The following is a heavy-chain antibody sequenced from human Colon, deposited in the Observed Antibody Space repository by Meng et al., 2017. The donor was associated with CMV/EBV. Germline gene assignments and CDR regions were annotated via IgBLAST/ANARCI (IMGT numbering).Heavy chain of an antibody. CDR3: GRNSRLLGGNDV. D-gene: IGHD3-3*01. CDR1: GFTVSTSY. J-gene: IGHJ4*02. V-gene: IGHV3-66*02. CDR2: IYSGGPT. Sequence: GESLKISCAASGFTVSTSYMSWVRQAPGKGLEWVALIYSGGPTVHADSVKGRFTISRDNSKNILFLQMDSLRSEDTAVYFCGRNSRLLGGNDVWGQGTLVTVSS.